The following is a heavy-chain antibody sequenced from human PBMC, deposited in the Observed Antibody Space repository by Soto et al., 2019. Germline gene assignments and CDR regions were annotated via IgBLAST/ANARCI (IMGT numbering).Heavy chain of an antibody. V-gene: IGHV1-69*13. CDR3: ARRAYCSGGSCYNNWFDP. CDR2: IIPIFGTA. CDR1: GGTSSSNA. D-gene: IGHD2-15*01. J-gene: IGHJ5*02. Sequence: SVKVSCKASGGTSSSNAISWVRQAPGQGLEWMGGIIPIFGTADYAQKFQGRVTITADESTSTAYMELSSLRSEDTAVYYCARRAYCSGGSCYNNWFDPWGQGTLVTVSS.